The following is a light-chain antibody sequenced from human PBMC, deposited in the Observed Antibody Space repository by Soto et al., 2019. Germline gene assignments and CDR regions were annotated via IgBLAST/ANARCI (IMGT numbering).Light chain of an antibody. CDR1: QSISSF. CDR3: QQTYCTRWP. J-gene: IGKJ3*01. CDR2: AAS. V-gene: IGKV1-39*01. Sequence: NQVSLSPSSVAASKGDRVTITCRASQSISSFLNWYQQKPGKAPKLLIYAASNLQSGVPSRFSGSGSGTDFTLTINSLQPEDFAPYYCQQTYCTRWPFGPGTKVDI.